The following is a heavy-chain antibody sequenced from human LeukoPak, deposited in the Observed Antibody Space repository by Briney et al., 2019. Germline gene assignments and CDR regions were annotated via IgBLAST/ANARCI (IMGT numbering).Heavy chain of an antibody. V-gene: IGHV3-30-3*01. CDR3: AKERSDSNDYYNFDY. Sequence: PGRSLRLSCSASGFTFSDYAMDWVRQAPGKGLECVAVISSDVYDGTTEYYADSVKGRFTISRDTSKNTLFLQMNSLRAEDTAVYYCAKERSDSNDYYNFDYWGQGTLVTVSS. CDR1: GFTFSDYA. J-gene: IGHJ4*02. CDR2: ISSDVYDGTTE. D-gene: IGHD3-22*01.